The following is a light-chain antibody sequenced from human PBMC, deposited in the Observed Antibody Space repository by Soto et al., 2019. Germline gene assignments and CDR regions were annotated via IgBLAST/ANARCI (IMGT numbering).Light chain of an antibody. CDR1: SSDVGGYNY. CDR2: EVS. CDR3: SSHTSSTTWV. V-gene: IGLV2-14*01. Sequence: QSALTQPASVSGSPGQSITISCTGTSSDVGGYNYVSWYQQHPGKATKVMIYEVSNRPSGVSNRFSGSKSGNTASLTISGLQAEDEADYYCSSHTSSTTWVFGGGTKLTVL. J-gene: IGLJ3*02.